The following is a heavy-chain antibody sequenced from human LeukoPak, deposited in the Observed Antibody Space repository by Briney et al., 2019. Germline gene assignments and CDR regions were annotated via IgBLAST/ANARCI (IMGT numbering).Heavy chain of an antibody. Sequence: PGGSLRLSCAASGFTVSSNYMSWVRQAPGKGLEWVSIIYSGGSTYYADSVKGRFTISRDNSKNTLYLQMNSLRAEDTAVYYCAGDTFYDFCGYSFWFGPLGQGTLVTVSS. D-gene: IGHD3-22*01. CDR2: IYSGGST. CDR3: AGDTFYDFCGYSFWFGP. J-gene: IGHJ5*02. V-gene: IGHV3-53*01. CDR1: GFTVSSNY.